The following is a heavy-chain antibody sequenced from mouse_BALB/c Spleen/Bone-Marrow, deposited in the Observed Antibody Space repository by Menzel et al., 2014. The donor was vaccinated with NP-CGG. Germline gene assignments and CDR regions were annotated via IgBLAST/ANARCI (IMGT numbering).Heavy chain of an antibody. V-gene: IGHV1-54*01. CDR1: GYAFTNYL. D-gene: IGHD4-1*01. J-gene: IGHJ3*01. Sequence: QVQLKQSGAELVRPGTSVNVSCKASGYAFTNYLIEWVKQRPGQGLEWIGVINPGSGGTNYNEKFKGKATLTADKSSSTAYMQLSSLTSDDSAVYFCARNANWLFAYWGQGTLVTVSA. CDR2: INPGSGGT. CDR3: ARNANWLFAY.